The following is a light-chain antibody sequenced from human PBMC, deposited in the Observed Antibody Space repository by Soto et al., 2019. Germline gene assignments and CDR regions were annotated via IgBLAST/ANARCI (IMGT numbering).Light chain of an antibody. J-gene: IGKJ5*01. CDR2: GAS. CDR1: QSVSSN. Sequence: EIVLTQSPSTLSLSPGRRSTLACRASQSVSSNLAWYQQKPGQAPRLLIYGASTRATGIPARFSGSGSGTEFTITISSLQSEDFAVYYCQQYNNWPPITFGQGNDWRL. CDR3: QQYNNWPPIT. V-gene: IGKV3-15*01.